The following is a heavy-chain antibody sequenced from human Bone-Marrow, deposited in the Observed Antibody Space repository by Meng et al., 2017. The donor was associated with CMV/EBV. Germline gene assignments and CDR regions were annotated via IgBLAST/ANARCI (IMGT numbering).Heavy chain of an antibody. J-gene: IGHJ6*02. CDR3: AKEGDSSFFSYYYGMDV. CDR1: GLTFSSYG. Sequence: GGSLRLSGAASGLTFSSYGMHWVRQAPGKGLEWVAVIWYDGSNKYYADSVKGRFTISRDNSKNTLYLQMNSLRAEDTAVYYCAKEGDSSFFSYYYGMDVWGQGTTVTVSS. D-gene: IGHD6-19*01. CDR2: IWYDGSNK. V-gene: IGHV3-30*02.